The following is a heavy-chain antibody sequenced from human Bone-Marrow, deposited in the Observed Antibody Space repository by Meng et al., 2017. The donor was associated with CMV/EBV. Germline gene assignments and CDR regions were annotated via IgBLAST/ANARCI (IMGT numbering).Heavy chain of an antibody. D-gene: IGHD1-14*01. V-gene: IGHV3-30*02. CDR2: IRYDGSNK. CDR3: ATYHRGPEFYLDH. CDR1: GFTFSSYA. J-gene: IGHJ4*02. Sequence: GESLKISCAASGFTFSSYAMYWVRQAPGKGLEWVAFIRYDGSNKYYVDSVKGRFTISRDDSKNTLYLQMSSLRAEDTAVYYCATYHRGPEFYLDHWGQGTRVTGYS.